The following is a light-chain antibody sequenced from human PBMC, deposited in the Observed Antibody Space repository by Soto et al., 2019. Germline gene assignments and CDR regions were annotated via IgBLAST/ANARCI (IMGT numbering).Light chain of an antibody. Sequence: DIVMTKSPDSLAVSLGERATINCKSSQSVFSTSSSKNYLAWYQQKPGQPPRLLLYWASTRDSGVPDRFSGSESGTDFTLTFSSLQAEDAAFYYCQQFYTTPHTFGQGTKVEIK. CDR3: QQFYTTPHT. J-gene: IGKJ1*01. V-gene: IGKV4-1*01. CDR1: QSVFSTSSSKNY. CDR2: WAS.